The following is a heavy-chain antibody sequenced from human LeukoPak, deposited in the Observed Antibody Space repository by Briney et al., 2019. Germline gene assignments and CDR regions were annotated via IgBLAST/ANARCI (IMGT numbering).Heavy chain of an antibody. D-gene: IGHD3-10*01. CDR2: IIPIFGTA. CDR3: ARTYYYGSGRLRPVRHYYYYMDV. Sequence: SVKVSCKASGGTFSSYAISWVRQAPGQGLEWMGGIIPIFGTANYAQKFQGRVTITTDESTSTAYMELSSLRSEDTAVYYCARTYYYGSGRLRPVRHYYYYMDVWGKGTTVTVSS. J-gene: IGHJ6*03. CDR1: GGTFSSYA. V-gene: IGHV1-69*05.